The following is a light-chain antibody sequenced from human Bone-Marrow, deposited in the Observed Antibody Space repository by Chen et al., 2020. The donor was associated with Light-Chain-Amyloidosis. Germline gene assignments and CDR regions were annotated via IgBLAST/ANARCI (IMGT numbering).Light chain of an antibody. J-gene: IGLJ1*01. CDR1: SSDVGGYNF. CDR2: DVS. V-gene: IGLV2-14*03. Sequence: QSALTQPASVSGSPGQSITISCTGTSSDVGGYNFVSWYQHHPGKAPKLMIYDVSNRPSGISNRFSGSTSGNTASLTLSGLQAEDEADYYCSSFTSSHIYVFGTGTTVAVL. CDR3: SSFTSSHIYV.